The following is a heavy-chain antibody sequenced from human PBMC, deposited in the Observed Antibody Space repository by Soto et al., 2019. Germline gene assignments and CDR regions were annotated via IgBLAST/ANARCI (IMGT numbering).Heavy chain of an antibody. CDR2: ISAIGAGT. D-gene: IGHD6-19*01. CDR3: ATNIAVARNYAFDI. CDR1: GFTFSNYA. V-gene: IGHV3-23*01. Sequence: EVQLLESGGGLVQPGGSLRLSCAASGFTFSNYAMSWVRQAPGKGLEWVSAISAIGAGTYYADSVKGRFTISRDNSKNTLYLQMNSLRAEDTAVYYCATNIAVARNYAFDIWGQGTMVTVSS. J-gene: IGHJ3*02.